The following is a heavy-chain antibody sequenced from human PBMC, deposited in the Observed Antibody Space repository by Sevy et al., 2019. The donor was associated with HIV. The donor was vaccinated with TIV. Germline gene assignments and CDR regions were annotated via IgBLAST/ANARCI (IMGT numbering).Heavy chain of an antibody. V-gene: IGHV3-7*01. D-gene: IGHD6-13*01. Sequence: SGSLRLSCAASGFTFSNYWMNWVRQAPGKGLERVANIKEDGSEKNYVDSVKGRFTVSRDNAKNSLFLQMNSLRAEDTAMYYCARALDSSSWLPYNWFDPWGQGTLVTVSS. CDR3: ARALDSSSWLPYNWFDP. J-gene: IGHJ5*02. CDR1: GFTFSNYW. CDR2: IKEDGSEK.